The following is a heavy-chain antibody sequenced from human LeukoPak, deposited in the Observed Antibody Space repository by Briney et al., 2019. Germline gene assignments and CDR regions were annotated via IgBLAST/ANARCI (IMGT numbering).Heavy chain of an antibody. J-gene: IGHJ4*02. D-gene: IGHD6-13*01. CDR1: GFIFSDYY. V-gene: IGHV3-11*04. CDR3: ARDAGSYSFNY. CDR2: ISSSGNTI. Sequence: PGGSLRLSCAASGFIFSDYYMSWIRQAPGKGLEWASYISSSGNTINYADSVKGRFTISRDNARNSLYLQMNSLRAEDTAVYYCARDAGSYSFNYWGQGTLVTVSS.